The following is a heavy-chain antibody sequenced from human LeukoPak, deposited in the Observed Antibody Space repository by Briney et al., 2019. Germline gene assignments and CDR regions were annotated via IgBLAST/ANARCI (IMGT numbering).Heavy chain of an antibody. V-gene: IGHV4-30-4*08. CDR1: GGSISSGDYY. J-gene: IGHJ4*02. CDR3: ARDHILGRGFDY. D-gene: IGHD2-21*01. CDR2: IYYSGST. Sequence: SETLSLTCTVSGGSISSGDYYWSWIRQPPGKGLEWIGYIYYSGSTYYNPSLKSRVTISVDTSKNQFSLKLSSVTAADTAVYYCARDHILGRGFDYWGQGTLVTVSS.